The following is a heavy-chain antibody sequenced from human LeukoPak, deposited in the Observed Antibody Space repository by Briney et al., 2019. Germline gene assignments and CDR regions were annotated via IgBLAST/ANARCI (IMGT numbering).Heavy chain of an antibody. CDR2: ISNSGST. Sequence: PSETLSLTCSVSGASISSYYWSWMRQPPGKGLEWIGYISNSGSTNYNPSLKSRVTISVDTSKNQFSLKLSSVTAVDTAVYYCARGKRGYSSSWYDYWGQGTLVTVSS. J-gene: IGHJ4*02. V-gene: IGHV4-59*12. D-gene: IGHD6-13*01. CDR1: GASISSYY. CDR3: ARGKRGYSSSWYDY.